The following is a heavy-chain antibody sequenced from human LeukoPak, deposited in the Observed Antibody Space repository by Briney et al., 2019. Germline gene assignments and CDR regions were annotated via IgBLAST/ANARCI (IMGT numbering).Heavy chain of an antibody. CDR1: GYTFTSYG. CDR2: INPNSGGT. CDR3: ARDRTGYYDSSGYYFSDAFDI. Sequence: ASVKVSCKASGYTFTSYGISWVRQAPGQGLEWMGWINPNSGGTNYAQKFQGRVAMTRDTSISTAYMELSRLRSDDTAVYYCARDRTGYYDSSGYYFSDAFDIWSQGTMVTVSS. J-gene: IGHJ3*02. D-gene: IGHD3-22*01. V-gene: IGHV1-2*02.